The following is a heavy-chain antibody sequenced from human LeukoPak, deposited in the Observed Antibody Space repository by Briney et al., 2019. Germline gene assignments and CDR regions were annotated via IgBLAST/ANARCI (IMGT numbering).Heavy chain of an antibody. J-gene: IGHJ4*02. D-gene: IGHD3-22*01. CDR1: GFTFSSYW. CDR2: IKQDGSEK. CDR3: ARDMGSYYDSSGYQDY. V-gene: IGHV3-7*01. Sequence: GGSLRLSCAASGFTFSSYWMSWVRQAPRKGLEWVANIKQDGSEKYYVDSVKGRFTISRDNAKNSLYLQMNSLRDEDTAVYYCARDMGSYYDSSGYQDYWGQGTLVTVSS.